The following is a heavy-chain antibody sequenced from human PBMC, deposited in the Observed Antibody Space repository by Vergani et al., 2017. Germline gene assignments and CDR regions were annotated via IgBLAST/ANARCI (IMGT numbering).Heavy chain of an antibody. V-gene: IGHV3-15*01. CDR2: IRSKNDGGTA. D-gene: IGHD1-14*01. Sequence: EVQVVESGGGLIKPGGSLRLSCVVSGITFKNAWINWVRQAPGKGLEWICRIRSKNDGGTADYAAPLKGSVTISRGDSKDGAFLLVDNLKTEDTAVYFCYKDYHDYRGQGRLVTDSS. CDR1: GITFKNAW. J-gene: IGHJ4*02. CDR3: YKDYHDY.